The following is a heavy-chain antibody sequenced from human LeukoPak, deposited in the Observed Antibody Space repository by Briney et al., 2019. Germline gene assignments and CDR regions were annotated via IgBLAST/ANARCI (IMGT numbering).Heavy chain of an antibody. CDR3: AKLPHYYGSGSYLRDY. CDR1: GFTFSSYA. J-gene: IGHJ4*02. CDR2: ISGSGGST. V-gene: IGHV3-23*01. Sequence: GGSLRLSCAASGFTFSSYAMSWVRQAPGKGLEWVSAISGSGGSTYYADSVKGRFTIPRDNSKNTLYLQMNSLRAEDTAVYYCAKLPHYYGSGSYLRDYWGQGTLVTVSS. D-gene: IGHD3-10*01.